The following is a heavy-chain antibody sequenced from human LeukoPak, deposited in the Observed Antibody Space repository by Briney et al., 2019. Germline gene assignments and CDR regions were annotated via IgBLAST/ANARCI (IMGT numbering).Heavy chain of an antibody. V-gene: IGHV3-23*01. CDR3: AKLRYYDSSGPYYMDV. J-gene: IGHJ6*03. D-gene: IGHD3-22*01. Sequence: PGGSLRLSCAASGFTFSSYAMSWVRQAPGKGREWVSAISGSGGSTYYADSVKGRFTISRDNSKNTLYLQMNSLRAEDTAVYYCAKLRYYDSSGPYYMDVWGKGTTVTVSS. CDR2: ISGSGGST. CDR1: GFTFSSYA.